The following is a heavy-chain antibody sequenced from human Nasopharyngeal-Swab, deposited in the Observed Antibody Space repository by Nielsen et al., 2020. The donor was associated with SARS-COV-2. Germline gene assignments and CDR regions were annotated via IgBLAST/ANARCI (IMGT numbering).Heavy chain of an antibody. CDR3: VKEGRDSSGFYRHFDQ. V-gene: IGHV3-9*01. D-gene: IGHD3-22*01. CDR1: GFSFDDYA. Sequence: GGSLRLSCVASGFSFDDYAMHWVRQTPGKGLEWVSGISWNSVTIGYADSVKGRFTISRDNAKNSLYLEMNNLRAEDTALYYCVKEGRDSSGFYRHFDQWGQGTLVTVSS. J-gene: IGHJ4*02. CDR2: ISWNSVTI.